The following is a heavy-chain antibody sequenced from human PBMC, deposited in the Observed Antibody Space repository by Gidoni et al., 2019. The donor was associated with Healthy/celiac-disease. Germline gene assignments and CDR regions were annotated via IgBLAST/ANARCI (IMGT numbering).Heavy chain of an antibody. CDR2: IRYDGSNK. V-gene: IGHV3-30*02. Sequence: QVQLVESGGGVVQPGGSLRLSCAASGFTFSSYGMHWVRQAPGKGLEWVALIRYDGSNKYYADSVKGRFTISRDNSKNTLYLQMNSLRAEDTAVYYGYTADVWWFDPWGQGTLVTVSS. D-gene: IGHD5-18*01. CDR1: GFTFSSYG. CDR3: YTADVWWFDP. J-gene: IGHJ5*02.